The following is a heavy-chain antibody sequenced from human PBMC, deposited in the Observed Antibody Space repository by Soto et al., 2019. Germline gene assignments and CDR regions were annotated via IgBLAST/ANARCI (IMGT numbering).Heavy chain of an antibody. CDR2: IYYSGST. Sequence: PSETLSLTCTVSGGSISSYYWSWIRQPPGKGLEWIGYIYYSGSTNYNPSLKSRVTISVDTSKNQFSLKLSSVTAADTAVYYCASLHSGHYYYYYMDVWGKGTTVTVSS. V-gene: IGHV4-59*01. CDR3: ASLHSGHYYYYYMDV. D-gene: IGHD5-12*01. CDR1: GGSISSYY. J-gene: IGHJ6*03.